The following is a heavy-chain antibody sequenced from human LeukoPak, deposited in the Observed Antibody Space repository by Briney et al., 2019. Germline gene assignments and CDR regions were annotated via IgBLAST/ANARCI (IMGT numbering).Heavy chain of an antibody. CDR1: GYSFTSYW. V-gene: IGHV5-51*01. Sequence: GESLKISCKGSGYSFTSYWIGWVRQMPGKGLEWMGIIYPGDSDTRYSPSFQGQVTISADKSISTAYLQWSSLKASDTAMYYCARLTYYYDSRGSRAFDIWGQGTMVTVSS. CDR2: IYPGDSDT. D-gene: IGHD3-22*01. J-gene: IGHJ3*02. CDR3: ARLTYYYDSRGSRAFDI.